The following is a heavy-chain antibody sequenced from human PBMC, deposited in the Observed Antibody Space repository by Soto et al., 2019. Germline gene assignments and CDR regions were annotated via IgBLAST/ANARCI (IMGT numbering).Heavy chain of an antibody. J-gene: IGHJ3*02. CDR3: AANLTCPHVCTQSAFDN. CDR1: GFTFSSFA. V-gene: IGHV3-30*04. Sequence: QVQLVESGGGVVQPGTSLRLSCAASGFTFSSFAMHWVRQAPGKGLEWVTLISFDGQYTKYADSVKGRFTISRDNSKNTVFLQMNSLRVVDTTLYNCAANLTCPHVCTQSAFDNLGRGTLVTVSS. CDR2: ISFDGQYT.